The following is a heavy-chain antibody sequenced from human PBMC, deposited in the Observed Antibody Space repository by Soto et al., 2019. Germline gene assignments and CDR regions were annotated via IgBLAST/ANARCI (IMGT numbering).Heavy chain of an antibody. V-gene: IGHV3-33*01. D-gene: IGHD2-15*01. J-gene: IGHJ4*02. Sequence: QVQLVESGGGVVRPGRSLRLSCAATGFSFSTHGMHWVRQAPGKGLEWVAVIVNDGSEQDYSDSVKGRFTISRDNSKNTLYLQMNNLRAEDTAVYYCERDDTYAANGLDHWGQGILVTVSS. CDR2: IVNDGSEQ. CDR1: GFSFSTHG. CDR3: ERDDTYAANGLDH.